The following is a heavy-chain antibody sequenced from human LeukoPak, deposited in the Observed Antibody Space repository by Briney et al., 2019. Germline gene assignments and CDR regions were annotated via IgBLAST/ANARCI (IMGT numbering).Heavy chain of an antibody. Sequence: SVKVSCKASGGTFSSYAISWVRQAPGQGLEWMGGIIPIFGTANYAQKFQGRVTITTDESTSTAYMELSSLRSEDTAVYYCAKSHSSSWSSYYYYYMDVWGKGTTVTVSS. CDR1: GGTFSSYA. J-gene: IGHJ6*03. V-gene: IGHV1-69*05. CDR3: AKSHSSSWSSYYYYYMDV. CDR2: IIPIFGTA. D-gene: IGHD6-13*01.